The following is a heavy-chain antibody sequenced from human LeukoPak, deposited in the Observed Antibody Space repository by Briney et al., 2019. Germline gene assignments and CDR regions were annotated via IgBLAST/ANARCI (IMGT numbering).Heavy chain of an antibody. CDR2: MNPNSGNT. Sequence: ASVKVSCKASGYTFTSYDINWVRQATGQGLEWMGWMNPNSGNTGYAQKFQGRVTMTRNTSISTAYMELSSLRSEDTAVYYCARSEPEWALYNWFDPWGQGTLVTVSS. CDR1: GYTFTSYD. CDR3: ARSEPEWALYNWFDP. V-gene: IGHV1-8*01. J-gene: IGHJ5*02. D-gene: IGHD1-14*01.